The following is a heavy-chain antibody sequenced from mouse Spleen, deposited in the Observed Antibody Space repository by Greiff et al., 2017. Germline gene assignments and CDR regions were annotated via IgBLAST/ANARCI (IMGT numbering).Heavy chain of an antibody. Sequence: VQLQQSGAELVRPGASVKLSCTASGFNIKDYYMHWVKQRPEQGLEWIGRIDPEDGDTEYAPKFQGKATMTADTSSNTAYLQLSSLTSEDTAVYYCARGDYGNFFAYWGQGTLVTVSA. D-gene: IGHD2-1*01. J-gene: IGHJ3*01. V-gene: IGHV14-1*01. CDR1: GFNIKDYY. CDR3: ARGDYGNFFAY. CDR2: IDPEDGDT.